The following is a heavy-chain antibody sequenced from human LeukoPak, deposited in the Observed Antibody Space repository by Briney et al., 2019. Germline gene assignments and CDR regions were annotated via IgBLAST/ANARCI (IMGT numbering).Heavy chain of an antibody. CDR2: MRPNTGDT. CDR1: GYTFTSYD. D-gene: IGHD6-19*01. CDR3: AISTGWYRFDY. V-gene: IGHV1-8*01. Sequence: ASVKVSCKASGYTFTSYDINWVRQAPGQGLEWLGWMRPNTGDTHSALKFQGRVTMTRDTSITTAYMELSSLASDDTAVYFCAISTGWYRFDYWGQGTKVTVSP. J-gene: IGHJ4*02.